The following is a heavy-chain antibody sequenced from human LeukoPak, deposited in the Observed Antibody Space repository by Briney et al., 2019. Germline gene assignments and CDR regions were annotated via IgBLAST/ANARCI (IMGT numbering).Heavy chain of an antibody. CDR2: INHSGST. CDR3: ARVDPMYYYDSSQAEYFQH. CDR1: GGSFSGYY. V-gene: IGHV4-34*01. D-gene: IGHD3-22*01. Sequence: SETLSLTCAVYGGSFSGYYWSWIRRPPGKGLEWIGEINHSGSTNYNPSLKSRVTISVDTSKNQFSLKLSSVTAADTAVYYCARVDPMYYYDSSQAEYFQHWGQGTLVTVSS. J-gene: IGHJ1*01.